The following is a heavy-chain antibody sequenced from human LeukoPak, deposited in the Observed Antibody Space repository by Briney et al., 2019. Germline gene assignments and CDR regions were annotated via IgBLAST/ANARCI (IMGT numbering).Heavy chain of an antibody. Sequence: SETLSLTCTVSGGSISSYYWSWIRQPPGKGLEWIGYIYYSGSTNYNPSLKSRVTISVDTSKNQFSLKLSSVTAADTAVYYCARSPGAWDAYDIWGLGTMVTVSS. CDR1: GGSISSYY. J-gene: IGHJ3*02. V-gene: IGHV4-59*01. CDR3: ARSPGAWDAYDI. CDR2: IYYSGST.